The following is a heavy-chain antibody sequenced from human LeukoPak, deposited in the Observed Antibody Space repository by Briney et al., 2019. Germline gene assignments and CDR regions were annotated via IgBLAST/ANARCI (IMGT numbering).Heavy chain of an antibody. CDR2: INHSGST. Sequence: SETLSLTCAVYGGSLSGYYWSWIRQPPGKGLEWIGEINHSGSTNYNPSLKSRVTISVDTSKNQFSLKLSSVTAADTAVYYCARRTHSRFDYWGQGTLVTVSS. CDR1: GGSLSGYY. V-gene: IGHV4-34*01. D-gene: IGHD1-7*01. CDR3: ARRTHSRFDY. J-gene: IGHJ4*02.